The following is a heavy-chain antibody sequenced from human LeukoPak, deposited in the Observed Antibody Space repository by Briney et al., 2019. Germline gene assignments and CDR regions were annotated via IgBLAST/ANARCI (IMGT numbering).Heavy chain of an antibody. CDR2: IYADGAT. CDR1: GITVSQND. CDR3: AKATYYGSGSCHYYYYYGMDV. D-gene: IGHD3-10*01. Sequence: PGGSLRLSCAASGITVSQNDMSWVRQAPGRGLEWVSLIYADGATHYAASVKGRFTISRDNSKNTLYLQMNSLRAEDTAVYYCAKATYYGSGSCHYYYYYGMDVWGQGTTVTVSS. V-gene: IGHV3-53*01. J-gene: IGHJ6*02.